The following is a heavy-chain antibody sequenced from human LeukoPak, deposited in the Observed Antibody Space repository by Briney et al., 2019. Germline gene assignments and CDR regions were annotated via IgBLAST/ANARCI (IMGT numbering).Heavy chain of an antibody. Sequence: GGSLRLSCAASGFTFSSYWMSWVRQAPGKGLEWVANIKQGGSEKYYVDSVKGRFTISRDNAKNSLYLQMNSLRAEDTAVYYCARDGPGIAVAAFDYWGQGTLVTVSS. CDR2: IKQGGSEK. J-gene: IGHJ4*02. CDR1: GFTFSSYW. D-gene: IGHD6-19*01. CDR3: ARDGPGIAVAAFDY. V-gene: IGHV3-7*05.